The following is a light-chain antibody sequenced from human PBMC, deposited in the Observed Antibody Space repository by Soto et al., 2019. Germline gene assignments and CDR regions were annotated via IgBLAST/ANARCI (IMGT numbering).Light chain of an antibody. J-gene: IGLJ2*01. CDR2: EVS. Sequence: QSVLTQPASVSGSPGQSITISCTGTSSDVGGYNYVSWYQQHPGKAPQLMIFEVSNRPSGVSNRFSGSKSGNTASLTISGLQAEDEADYYCSSYTSSSTLVVFGGGTKLTVL. CDR1: SSDVGGYNY. V-gene: IGLV2-14*01. CDR3: SSYTSSSTLVV.